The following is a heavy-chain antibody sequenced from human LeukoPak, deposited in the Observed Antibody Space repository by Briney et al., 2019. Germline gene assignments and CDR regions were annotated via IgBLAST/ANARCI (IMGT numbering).Heavy chain of an antibody. CDR1: GFTFSSYG. D-gene: IGHD6-13*01. Sequence: GGPLRLSCAASGFTFSSYGMHWVHQAPGKGLEWVAVISYDGSNKYYADSVKGRFTISRDNSKNTLYLQMNSLRAEDTAVYYCAKVVQYSSSWYGSYYYGMDVWGKGTTVTVSS. V-gene: IGHV3-30*18. J-gene: IGHJ6*04. CDR3: AKVVQYSSSWYGSYYYGMDV. CDR2: ISYDGSNK.